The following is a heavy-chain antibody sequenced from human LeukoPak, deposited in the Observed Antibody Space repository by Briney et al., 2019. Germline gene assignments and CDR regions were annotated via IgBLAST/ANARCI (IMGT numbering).Heavy chain of an antibody. V-gene: IGHV3-33*01. Sequence: GRSLRLSCAASGFTFSDYGIHWVRQAPGQGLEWGALIWYDGSKKYYADSVKGRFTISRDNTKNTLYLQLSSLRADDTAVYYCARAHSSSSTFDLWGQGTLVTVSS. J-gene: IGHJ4*02. CDR1: GFTFSDYG. CDR2: IWYDGSKK. D-gene: IGHD6-6*01. CDR3: ARAHSSSSTFDL.